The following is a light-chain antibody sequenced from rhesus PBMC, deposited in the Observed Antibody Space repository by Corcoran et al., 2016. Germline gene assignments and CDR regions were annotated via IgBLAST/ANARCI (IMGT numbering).Light chain of an antibody. Sequence: DIQMTQSPSSLSASVGDTVTIDCHASQASSSWLAWYQLKPGKAPKTLLYGASSLQSGDPSRFSGSGSGTDYTLTISSLQPEDFATYYCQQYDTLPYNFGQGTKVEIK. V-gene: IGKV1-19*01. J-gene: IGKJ2*01. CDR3: QQYDTLPYN. CDR1: QASSSW. CDR2: GAS.